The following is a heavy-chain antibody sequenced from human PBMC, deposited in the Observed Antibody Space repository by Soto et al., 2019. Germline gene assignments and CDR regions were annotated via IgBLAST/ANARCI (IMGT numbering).Heavy chain of an antibody. CDR3: ARDVIRVPAALVGTCGMDV. CDR1: GGTFSSYA. V-gene: IGHV1-69*13. J-gene: IGHJ6*02. D-gene: IGHD2-2*01. CDR2: IIPIFGTA. Sequence: SVKVSCKASGGTFSSYAISWVRQAPGQGLEWMGGIIPIFGTANYAQKFQGRVTITADESTSTAYMELSSLRSEDTAVYYCARDVIRVPAALVGTCGMDVWGQGTTVTVSS.